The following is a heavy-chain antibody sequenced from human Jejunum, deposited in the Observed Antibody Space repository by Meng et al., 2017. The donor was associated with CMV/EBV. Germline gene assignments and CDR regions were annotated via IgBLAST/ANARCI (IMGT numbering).Heavy chain of an antibody. CDR1: GFIFTSYW. V-gene: IGHV3-7*01. Sequence: ASGFIFTSYWMTWVRQAPGKGLEWVANIKEDGSQTSYVDSVKGRFTISRDNARNSLCLQMNSLRVEDTAMYYCARYNSSASHDFWGQGTLVTVSS. J-gene: IGHJ4*02. D-gene: IGHD6-19*01. CDR3: ARYNSSASHDF. CDR2: IKEDGSQT.